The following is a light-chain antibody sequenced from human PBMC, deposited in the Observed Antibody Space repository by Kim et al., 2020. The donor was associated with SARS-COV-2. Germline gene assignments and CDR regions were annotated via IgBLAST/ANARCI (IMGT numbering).Light chain of an antibody. CDR1: QSLPY. V-gene: IGKV3-20*01. CDR2: DTS. Sequence: EIVLTQTPGTLSLSPGDRATLSCRASQSLPYLAWYQQKPGQAPRLLIYDTSTRATGIPDRFRGGGSGTDFTLTINSLAPEDFAVYYCHHYGTSSFGFGPGDKVDIK. J-gene: IGKJ3*01. CDR3: HHYGTSSFG.